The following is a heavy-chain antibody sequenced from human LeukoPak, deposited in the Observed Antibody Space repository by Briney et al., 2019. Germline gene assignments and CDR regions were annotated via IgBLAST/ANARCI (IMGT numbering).Heavy chain of an antibody. CDR2: INPNSGGT. Sequence: ASVTVSCKASGYTFTGYYMHWVRQAPGQGLEWMGWINPNSGGTNYAQKFQGWVTMTRDTSISTAYMELSRLRSDDTAVYYCARDGRGYCSGGSGYSFDYWGQGTLVTVSS. CDR1: GYTFTGYY. V-gene: IGHV1-2*04. CDR3: ARDGRGYCSGGSGYSFDY. D-gene: IGHD2-15*01. J-gene: IGHJ4*02.